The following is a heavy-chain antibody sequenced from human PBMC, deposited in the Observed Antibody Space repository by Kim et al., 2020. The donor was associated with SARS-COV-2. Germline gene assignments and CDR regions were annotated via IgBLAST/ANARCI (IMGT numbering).Heavy chain of an antibody. Sequence: GGSLRLSCAASGFAFTGYSMNWVRQAPGKGLEWVSSISSSSSYIYHADSVKGRFTISRDNAKNSAYLQMNSLRAEDTGVYYCARAPTQGDYFFDFWAQGSLVTVSA. CDR1: GFAFTGYS. D-gene: IGHD3-16*01. J-gene: IGHJ4*02. CDR2: ISSSSSYI. V-gene: IGHV3-21*01. CDR3: ARAPTQGDYFFDF.